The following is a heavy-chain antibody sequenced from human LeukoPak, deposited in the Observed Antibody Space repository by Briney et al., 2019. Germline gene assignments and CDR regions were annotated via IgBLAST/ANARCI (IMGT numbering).Heavy chain of an antibody. CDR1: GFMFSSYS. D-gene: IGHD2-21*02. CDR2: ISSNSKYK. J-gene: IGHJ4*02. Sequence: PGGSLRLSCAASGFMFSSYSMNWLRQSPGTGLEWVSSISSNSKYKYYTESVKGRFTISRDNAKNSLFLQMNSLRAEDTAVYYCARDQGNGDGYDVVDFDYWGQGILVTVSS. CDR3: ARDQGNGDGYDVVDFDY. V-gene: IGHV3-21*01.